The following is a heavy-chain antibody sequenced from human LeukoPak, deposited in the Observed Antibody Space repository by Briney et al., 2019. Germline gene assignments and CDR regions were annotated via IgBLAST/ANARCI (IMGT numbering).Heavy chain of an antibody. CDR1: GFTFSSYG. D-gene: IGHD4/OR15-4a*01. CDR3: ARRAGAYSHPYDY. J-gene: IGHJ4*02. Sequence: PGGSLRLSCAASGFTFSSYGMNWVRQAPGKGLEWVSGIVPSGGTTYYADSVKGRFTVSRDNSKNTLYLQMNSLRADDTAVYYCARRAGAYSHPYDYWGQGTLVTVSS. V-gene: IGHV3-23*01. CDR2: IVPSGGTT.